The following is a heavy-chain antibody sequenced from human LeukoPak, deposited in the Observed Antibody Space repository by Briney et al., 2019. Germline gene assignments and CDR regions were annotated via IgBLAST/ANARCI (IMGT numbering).Heavy chain of an antibody. CDR1: GYSISSGYY. D-gene: IGHD3-10*01. J-gene: IGHJ4*02. Sequence: TSETLSLTCTVSGYSISSGYYWGWIRQPPGKGLEWIGEINHSGSTNYNPSLKSRVTISVDTSKNQFSLKLSSVTAADTAVYYCARGPGITMVRGVIPGIYYFDYWGQGTLVTVSS. V-gene: IGHV4-38-2*02. CDR3: ARGPGITMVRGVIPGIYYFDY. CDR2: INHSGST.